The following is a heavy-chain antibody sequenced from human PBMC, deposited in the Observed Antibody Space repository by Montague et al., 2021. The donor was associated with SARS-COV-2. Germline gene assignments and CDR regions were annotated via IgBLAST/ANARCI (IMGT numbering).Heavy chain of an antibody. D-gene: IGHD1-26*01. Sequence: SETLSLTCAVSGGSISSSSYYWGWIRQPPGKGLEWIGSIHYSGSTYYNPSLKSRVSTSVDTSKNQFSLKLGSVTAADTAVYYCARLWDTVYYYYGMDVWGQGTTVTVSS. CDR3: ARLWDTVYYYYGMDV. CDR2: IHYSGST. J-gene: IGHJ6*02. V-gene: IGHV4-39*01. CDR1: GGSISSSSYY.